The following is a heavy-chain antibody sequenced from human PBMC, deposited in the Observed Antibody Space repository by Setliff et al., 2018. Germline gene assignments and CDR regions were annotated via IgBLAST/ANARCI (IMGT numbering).Heavy chain of an antibody. CDR3: ARSMIVVVIGSFFDY. V-gene: IGHV3-74*01. CDR2: TYTDGSST. J-gene: IGHJ4*02. CDR1: GFTFTSYW. D-gene: IGHD3-22*01. Sequence: GGSLRLSCAASGFTFTSYWMHWVRQAPGKGLVWVSRTYTDGSSTYYADSVKGRFTISRDNSKNTLYLQMNSLRAEDTAVYYCARSMIVVVIGSFFDYWGQGTLVTVSS.